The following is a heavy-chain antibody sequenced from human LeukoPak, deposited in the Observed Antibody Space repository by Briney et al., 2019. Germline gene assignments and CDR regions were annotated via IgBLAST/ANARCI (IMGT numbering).Heavy chain of an antibody. J-gene: IGHJ6*03. Sequence: GGSLRLSCAASGFTFSSYGMHWVREAPGRGLEWVAVISYDGSNKYYADSVKGRFTISRDNSKNTLYLQMNSLRAEDTAVYYCAKNPHCSSTSCYYYYYMDVWGKGTTVTVSS. CDR3: AKNPHCSSTSCYYYYYMDV. CDR2: ISYDGSNK. D-gene: IGHD2-2*01. V-gene: IGHV3-30*18. CDR1: GFTFSSYG.